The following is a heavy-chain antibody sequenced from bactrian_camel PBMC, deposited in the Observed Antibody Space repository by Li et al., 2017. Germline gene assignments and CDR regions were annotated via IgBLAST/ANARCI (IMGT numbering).Heavy chain of an antibody. V-gene: IGHV3S53*01. CDR1: EYTRNTYC. CDR2: IDNDGRT. Sequence: HVQLVESGGGSAQAGGSLRLSCAAEYTRNTYCMGWFRQAPGKEREGVAAIDNDGRTMYEDSVKGRFTISKDNAKNTLYLQMNDLKPEDTAVYYCAADPLGGNCLGAEWRLSKDAYSYWGQGTQVTVS. CDR3: AADPLGGNCLGAEWRLSKDAYSY. D-gene: IGHD1*01. J-gene: IGHJ4*01.